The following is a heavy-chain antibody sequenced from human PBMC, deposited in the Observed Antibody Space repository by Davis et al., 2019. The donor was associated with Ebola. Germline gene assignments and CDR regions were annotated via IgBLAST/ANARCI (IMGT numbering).Heavy chain of an antibody. CDR2: MNPNSGNT. V-gene: IGHV1-8*03. Sequence: ASVKVSCKASGYTFTSYDINWVRQATGQGLEWMGWMNPNSGNTGYAQKFQGRVTITRNTSISTAYMELSSLRSEDTAGYYCARGPKYYGSGSYYPPLFDYWGQGTLVTVSS. CDR1: GYTFTSYD. CDR3: ARGPKYYGSGSYYPPLFDY. J-gene: IGHJ4*02. D-gene: IGHD3-10*01.